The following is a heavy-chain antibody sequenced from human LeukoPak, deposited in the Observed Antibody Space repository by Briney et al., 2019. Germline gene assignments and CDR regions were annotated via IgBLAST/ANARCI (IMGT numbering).Heavy chain of an antibody. CDR1: RFAFSTYW. Sequence: GGSLRLSCAASRFAFSTYWMSWVRQAPRKGLEWVANIKDDGSEKYYVDSVKGRFTIYRDNAKNSLYLQMNRLRAEDTAVYYCARDSPGSSRFYHYYGLDVWGQGTTVSVSS. V-gene: IGHV3-7*05. CDR3: ARDSPGSSRFYHYYGLDV. CDR2: IKDDGSEK. J-gene: IGHJ6*02. D-gene: IGHD6-6*01.